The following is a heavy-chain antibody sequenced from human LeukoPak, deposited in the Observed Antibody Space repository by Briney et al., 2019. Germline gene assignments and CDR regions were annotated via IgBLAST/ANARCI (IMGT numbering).Heavy chain of an antibody. D-gene: IGHD4-17*01. J-gene: IGHJ6*03. CDR2: IYSGGST. V-gene: IGHV3-53*01. CDR1: GFTFSNYN. Sequence: GRSLRLSCAAPGFTFSNYNMNWVRQAPGKGLEWVSVIYSGGSTYYADSVKGRFTISRDNSKNTLYLQMNSLRAEDTAVYYCARGYGYMDVWGKGTTVTVSS. CDR3: ARGYGYMDV.